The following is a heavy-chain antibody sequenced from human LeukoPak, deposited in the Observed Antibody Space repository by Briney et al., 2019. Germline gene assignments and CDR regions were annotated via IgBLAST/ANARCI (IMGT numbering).Heavy chain of an antibody. J-gene: IGHJ4*02. Sequence: RGSRSLSCAASGFTFSSYAMHWVRQAPGKGLEHVSAISDNGDNTYYADSVKGRFTISRDNSKNSLYLQMGSLRAEDMAVYYCARVPTVGFFPGYYDYWGQGTLATASS. CDR1: GFTFSSYA. V-gene: IGHV3-64*02. D-gene: IGHD3-9*01. CDR2: ISDNGDNT. CDR3: ARVPTVGFFPGYYDY.